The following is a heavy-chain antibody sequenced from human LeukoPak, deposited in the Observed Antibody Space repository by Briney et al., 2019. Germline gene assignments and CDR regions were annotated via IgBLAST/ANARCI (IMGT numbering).Heavy chain of an antibody. J-gene: IGHJ3*02. D-gene: IGHD3-22*01. CDR1: GFTFSSYS. Sequence: PGGSLRLSCAASGFTFSSYSMNWVRQAPGKGLEWVSSISSSSSYIYYADSVKGRFTISRDNAKNSLYLQMNSLRAEDTAVYYCASTRGGVVVGAFDIWGQGTMVTVSS. V-gene: IGHV3-21*01. CDR2: ISSSSSYI. CDR3: ASTRGGVVVGAFDI.